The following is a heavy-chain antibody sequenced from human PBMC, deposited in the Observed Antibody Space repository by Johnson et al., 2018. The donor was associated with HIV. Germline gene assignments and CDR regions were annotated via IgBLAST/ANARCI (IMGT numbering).Heavy chain of an antibody. D-gene: IGHD3-16*01. CDR2: INWDGGST. Sequence: EQLVESGGGVVRPGGSLRLSCAASGFTFGGYGMSWVRQAPGKGLEWVSGINWDGGSTDYADSVKGRFTISRDKAKNSLYLQMNSLGAEYSALDCCARGALGAFDIWGQGTMVTVSS. CDR3: ARGALGAFDI. J-gene: IGHJ3*02. V-gene: IGHV3-20*04. CDR1: GFTFGGYG.